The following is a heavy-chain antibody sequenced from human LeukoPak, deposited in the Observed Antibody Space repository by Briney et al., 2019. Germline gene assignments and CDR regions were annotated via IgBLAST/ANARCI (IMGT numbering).Heavy chain of an antibody. J-gene: IGHJ6*02. CDR2: ISYDGSNK. Sequence: GGSLRLSCTASGFTFSSYAMHWVRQAPGKGLEWVAVISYDGSNKYYADSVKGRFTISRDNSKNTLYLQMNSLRAEDTAVYYCARAGSQYGMDVWGQGTTVTVSS. V-gene: IGHV3-30-3*01. D-gene: IGHD7-27*01. CDR3: ARAGSQYGMDV. CDR1: GFTFSSYA.